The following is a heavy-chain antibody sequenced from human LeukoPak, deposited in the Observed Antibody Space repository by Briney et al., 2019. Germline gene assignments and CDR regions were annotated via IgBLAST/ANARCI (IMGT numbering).Heavy chain of an antibody. J-gene: IGHJ4*02. V-gene: IGHV4-38-2*01. CDR3: ARLPPRRTRDIVVVPAAVVDY. CDR2: IYHSGST. D-gene: IGHD2-2*01. CDR1: DYSISSGYY. Sequence: SETLSLTCAVSDYSISSGYYWGWIRQPPGKGLEWIGSIYHSGSTYYNPSLKSRVTISVDTSKNQFSLKLSSVTAADTAVYYCARLPPRRTRDIVVVPAAVVDYWGQGTLVTVSS.